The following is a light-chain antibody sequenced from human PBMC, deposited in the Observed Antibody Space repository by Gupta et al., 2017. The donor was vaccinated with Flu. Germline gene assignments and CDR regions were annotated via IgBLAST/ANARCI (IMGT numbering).Light chain of an antibody. J-gene: IGKJ1*01. CDR1: QSVLYSSNNKNY. V-gene: IGKV4-1*01. CDR2: WAS. Sequence: INCKSSQSVLYSSNNKNYLAWYQQKPGQPPKPLIYWASTRESGVPDRFSGSGSGTDFTRTISSLQAEDVAVYYCQQYYTTWTFGQGTKVEIK. CDR3: QQYYTTWT.